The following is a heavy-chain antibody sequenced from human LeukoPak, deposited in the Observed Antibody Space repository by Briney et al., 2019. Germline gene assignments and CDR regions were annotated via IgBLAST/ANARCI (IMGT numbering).Heavy chain of an antibody. V-gene: IGHV4-38-2*02. J-gene: IGHJ4*02. CDR1: DYSISSGYGYY. CDR2: INHSGST. D-gene: IGHD4-11*01. Sequence: PSETLSLTCTVSDYSISSGYGYYWGWIRQPPGKGLEWIGEINHSGSTNYNPSLKSRVTISVDTSKDQFSLKLSSVTAADTAVYYCKLMTTVIYPYFDYWGQGTLVTVSS. CDR3: KLMTTVIYPYFDY.